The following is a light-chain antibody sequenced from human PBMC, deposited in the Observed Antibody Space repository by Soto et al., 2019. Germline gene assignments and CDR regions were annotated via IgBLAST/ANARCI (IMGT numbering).Light chain of an antibody. CDR3: QQRSNWPWP. Sequence: EIVLTQSPATLSFSPGERATLSCRASQSVSSYLAWYQQKPGQAPRLLIYDASNRATGIPARFSGSGSETDFTLTISSLEPEEFAVYYCQQRSNWPWPFGQGTKVDIK. J-gene: IGKJ1*01. CDR1: QSVSSY. CDR2: DAS. V-gene: IGKV3-11*01.